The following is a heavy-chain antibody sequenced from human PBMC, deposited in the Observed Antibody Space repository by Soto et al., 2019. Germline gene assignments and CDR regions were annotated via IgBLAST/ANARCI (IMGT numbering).Heavy chain of an antibody. V-gene: IGHV4-31*02. CDR2: IYYSGYT. Sequence: LSPAWSVGAGCRSRSGSFCNRDSQDPGEGLELIAYIYYSGYTYYHPSLKSRLSISMDTSKNQFSLKLSSVTAADTAVYYCPRSRSPHYGMDVCCQGTTVTVSS. J-gene: IGHJ6*02. CDR3: PRSRSPHYGMDV. D-gene: IGHD6-6*01. CDR1: AGCRSRSGSF.